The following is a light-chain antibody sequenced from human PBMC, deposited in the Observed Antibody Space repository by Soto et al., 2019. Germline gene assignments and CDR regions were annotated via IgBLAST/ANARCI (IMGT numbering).Light chain of an antibody. CDR1: QTINNN. CDR3: QQYGNSPRT. J-gene: IGKJ1*01. CDR2: GAS. Sequence: EVVLTQSPGTLSLSPGERATLSCRASQTINNNVAWYQLKDGQVPRLVIYGASTRATDIPARFSGSGSGTDFTLTISRLEPEDFAVYYCQQYGNSPRTFGQGTKVDIK. V-gene: IGKV3-20*01.